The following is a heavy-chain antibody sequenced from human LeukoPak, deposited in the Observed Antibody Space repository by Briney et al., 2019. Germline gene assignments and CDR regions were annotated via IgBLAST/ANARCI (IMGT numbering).Heavy chain of an antibody. CDR3: ARSGYSSSWELDY. D-gene: IGHD6-13*01. CDR1: GFTFSSYG. J-gene: IGHJ4*02. CDR2: ISYDGSNK. V-gene: IGHV3-30*03. Sequence: GGSLRLSCAASGFTFSSYGMHWVRQAPGKGLEWVAVISYDGSNKYYADSVKGRFTISRDNSKNTLYLQMNSLRAEDTAVYYCARSGYSSSWELDYWGQGTLVTVSS.